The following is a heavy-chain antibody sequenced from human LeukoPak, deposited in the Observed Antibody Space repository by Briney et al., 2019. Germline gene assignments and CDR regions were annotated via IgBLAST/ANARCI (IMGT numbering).Heavy chain of an antibody. D-gene: IGHD2-15*01. CDR1: GFTLSSYS. CDR2: ISTSSSYI. V-gene: IGHV3-21*01. Sequence: AGGSLRLSCAASGFTLSSYSMNWVRQAPGKRLEWVSSISTSSSYIYYADSMKGRFTISRDNAKNSLYLQMNSLRAEDTAVYYCATSGYCSGGSCNPVYFQHWGQGTLVTVSS. CDR3: ATSGYCSGGSCNPVYFQH. J-gene: IGHJ1*01.